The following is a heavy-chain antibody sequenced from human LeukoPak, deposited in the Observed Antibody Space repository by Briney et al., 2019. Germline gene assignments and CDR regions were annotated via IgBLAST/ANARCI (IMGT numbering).Heavy chain of an antibody. Sequence: ASVKVSXKVSGYTLTELSMHWVRRAPGKGLEWMGGFDPEDGGTIYAQKFQGRVTMTEDTSTDTAYMELSSLRSEDTAVYYCATFWGSYFDYWGQGTLVTVSS. CDR1: GYTLTELS. J-gene: IGHJ4*02. D-gene: IGHD3-16*01. CDR3: ATFWGSYFDY. V-gene: IGHV1-24*01. CDR2: FDPEDGGT.